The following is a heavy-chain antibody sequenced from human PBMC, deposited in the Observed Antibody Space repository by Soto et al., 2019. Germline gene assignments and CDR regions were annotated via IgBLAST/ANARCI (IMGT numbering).Heavy chain of an antibody. D-gene: IGHD3-3*01. CDR1: GFTFSSYA. CDR2: ISGSGGST. Sequence: GGSLRLSCAASGFTFSSYAMSWVRQAPGKGLEWVSAISGSGGSTCYADSVKGRFTISRDNSKNTLYLQMNSLRAEDTAVYYCAKADYDFWSGLNAFDIWGQGTMVTVSS. V-gene: IGHV3-23*01. CDR3: AKADYDFWSGLNAFDI. J-gene: IGHJ3*02.